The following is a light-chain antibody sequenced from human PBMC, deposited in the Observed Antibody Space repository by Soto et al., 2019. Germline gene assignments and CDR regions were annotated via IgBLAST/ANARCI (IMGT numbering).Light chain of an antibody. CDR3: ASSTSSSTSVI. CDR1: SSDVGGYKY. CDR2: EFS. J-gene: IGLJ2*01. Sequence: QSALTQPASVSGSPGQSITIACTGTSSDVGGYKYVSWYQQHPDKAPKLIIFEFSNRPSGISSRFYGAKSGNTASLTISGLQAEDEADYYCASSTSSSTSVIFGRGTKLTVL. V-gene: IGLV2-14*01.